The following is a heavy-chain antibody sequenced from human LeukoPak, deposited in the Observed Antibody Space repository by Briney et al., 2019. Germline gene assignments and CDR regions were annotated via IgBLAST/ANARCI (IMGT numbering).Heavy chain of an antibody. D-gene: IGHD2-2*02. Sequence: PSETLSLTCTVSGGSITNYYWSWIRQPPGKGLEWIGYIYYSGSTNYNPSLKSRVTISVDTSKNQFSLKLSSVTAADTAVYYCARGVPIVVVPAAIPGWYFDLWAVAPWSLSP. CDR1: GGSITNYY. J-gene: IGHJ2*01. CDR3: ARGVPIVVVPAAIPGWYFDL. CDR2: IYYSGST. V-gene: IGHV4-59*12.